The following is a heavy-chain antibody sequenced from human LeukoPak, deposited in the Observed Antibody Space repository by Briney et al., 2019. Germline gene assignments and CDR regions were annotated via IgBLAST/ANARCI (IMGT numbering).Heavy chain of an antibody. CDR2: INHSGST. V-gene: IGHV4-34*01. J-gene: IGHJ4*02. CDR3: ARGANYYDSSGYSATFDY. Sequence: SETLSPTCAVYGGSFSGYSWSWIRQPPGKGLEWIVEINHSGSTKNSPSLKSRVTISVDTSKNQFSLKLRSVTAADTAVYYCARGANYYDSSGYSATFDYWGQGTLVTVSS. D-gene: IGHD3-22*01. CDR1: GGSFSGYS.